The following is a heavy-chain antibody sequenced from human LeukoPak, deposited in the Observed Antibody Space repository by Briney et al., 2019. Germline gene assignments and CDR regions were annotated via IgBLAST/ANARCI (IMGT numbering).Heavy chain of an antibody. J-gene: IGHJ3*02. CDR2: IWYDGSNK. D-gene: IGHD2-15*01. V-gene: IGHV3-33*01. CDR1: GFTFSSYG. CDR3: ARDGGCSGGSCYWDAFDI. Sequence: GRSLRLSCAASGFTFSSYGMHWVRQAPGKGLEWVAVIWYDGSNKYYADSVKGRFTISRDNSKNTLYLQMNSLRAEDTAVYYCARDGGCSGGSCYWDAFDIWGQGTMVTVSS.